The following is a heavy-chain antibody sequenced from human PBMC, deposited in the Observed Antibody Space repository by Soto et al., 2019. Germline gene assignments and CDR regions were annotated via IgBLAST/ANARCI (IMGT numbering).Heavy chain of an antibody. V-gene: IGHV4-31*03. J-gene: IGHJ6*02. CDR3: ARRQGYDNSGMDV. D-gene: IGHD5-12*01. CDR2: IYYSGST. Sequence: SETLSLTCTVSGGSISSGGYYWSWIRQHPGKGLEWIGYIYYSGSTYYNPSLKSRVTISVDTSKNQFSLKLSSVTAADTAVYYCARRQGYDNSGMDVWGQGTTVTVSS. CDR1: GGSISSGGYY.